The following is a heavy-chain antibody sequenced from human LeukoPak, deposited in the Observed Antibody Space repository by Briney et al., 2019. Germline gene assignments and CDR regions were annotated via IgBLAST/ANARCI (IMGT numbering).Heavy chain of an antibody. D-gene: IGHD6-6*01. CDR2: ISSSSSYI. V-gene: IGHV3-21*01. CDR1: GFTFSSYS. Sequence: GGSLRLSCAASGFTFSSYSMNWVRQAPGKGLEWVSSISSSSSYIYYADSVKGRFTISRDNAKNSLYLQMNSLRAEDTAVYYCARVVFGSSSVGYYFDYWGQGTLVTVSS. CDR3: ARVVFGSSSVGYYFDY. J-gene: IGHJ4*02.